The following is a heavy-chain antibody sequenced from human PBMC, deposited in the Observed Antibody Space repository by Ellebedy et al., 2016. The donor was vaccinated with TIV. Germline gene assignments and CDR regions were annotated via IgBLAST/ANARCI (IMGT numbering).Heavy chain of an antibody. CDR1: RFTFSTYG. J-gene: IGHJ3*02. CDR2: ISYDESKK. Sequence: PGGSLRLSCVASRFTFSTYGMNWVRQAPGRGLEWVAVISYDESKKDYADSVKGRFTISRDNSMNTLYLQMNSLRDEDTATYYCATSYGAYIYLDAFHIWGQGTMVTVSS. V-gene: IGHV3-30*03. D-gene: IGHD4-17*01. CDR3: ATSYGAYIYLDAFHI.